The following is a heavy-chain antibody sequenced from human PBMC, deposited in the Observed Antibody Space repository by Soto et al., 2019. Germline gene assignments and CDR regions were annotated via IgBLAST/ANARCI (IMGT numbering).Heavy chain of an antibody. Sequence: SETLSLTCAVSGGSISSSNWWSWVRQPPGKGLEWIGEIYHSGSTNYNLSLKSRVTISVDKSKNQFSLKLSSVTAADTAVYYCARETYYYDSSGYRRAFDIWGQGTMVTVSS. J-gene: IGHJ3*02. CDR1: GGSISSSNW. V-gene: IGHV4-4*02. D-gene: IGHD3-22*01. CDR2: IYHSGST. CDR3: ARETYYYDSSGYRRAFDI.